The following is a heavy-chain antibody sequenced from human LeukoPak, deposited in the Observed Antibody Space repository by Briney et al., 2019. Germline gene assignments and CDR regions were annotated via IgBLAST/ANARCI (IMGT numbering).Heavy chain of an antibody. D-gene: IGHD6-6*01. CDR3: AKEGGQLVGNWFDP. J-gene: IGHJ5*02. Sequence: GGSLRLSCAASGFTFSSYGMHRVRQAPGKGLEWVAVIWYDGSNKYYADSVKGRFTISRDNSKNTLYLQMNSLRAEDTAVYYCAKEGGQLVGNWFDPWGQGTLVTVSS. CDR1: GFTFSSYG. CDR2: IWYDGSNK. V-gene: IGHV3-30*02.